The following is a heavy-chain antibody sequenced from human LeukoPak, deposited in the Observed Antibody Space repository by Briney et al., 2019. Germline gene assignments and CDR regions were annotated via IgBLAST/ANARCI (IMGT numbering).Heavy chain of an antibody. D-gene: IGHD5-12*01. CDR3: ARVDSGYHPPLDY. CDR1: GFTFSSYS. Sequence: GGSLRLSCAASGFTFSSYSMNWVRQAPGKGLEWVSYISSSSSTIYYADSVKGRFTISRDNAKNSLYLQMNSLRAEDTAVYYCARVDSGYHPPLDYWGQGTLVTVSS. V-gene: IGHV3-48*01. CDR2: ISSSSSTI. J-gene: IGHJ4*02.